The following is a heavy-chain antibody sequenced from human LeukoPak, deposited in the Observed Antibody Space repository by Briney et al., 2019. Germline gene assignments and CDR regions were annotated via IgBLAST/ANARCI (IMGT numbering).Heavy chain of an antibody. J-gene: IGHJ6*02. D-gene: IGHD3-3*01. V-gene: IGHV1-2*02. CDR3: ARDALIEGDFWSGYWSYYYGMDV. CDR2: INPNSGGT. CDR1: GYTFTGYY. Sequence: ASVKVSCKTSGYTFTGYYMNWVRQAPGQGLEWMGWINPNSGGTNYAQKFQGRVTMTRDTSISTAYMELSRLRSDDTAVYYCARDALIEGDFWSGYWSYYYGMDVWGQGTTVTVSS.